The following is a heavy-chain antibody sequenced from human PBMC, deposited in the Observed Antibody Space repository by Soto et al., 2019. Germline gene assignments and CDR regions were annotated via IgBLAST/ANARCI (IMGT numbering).Heavy chain of an antibody. CDR3: ARDAVRITTFGVVPKVYYYYGMDV. J-gene: IGHJ6*02. CDR1: GYTFTSYY. D-gene: IGHD3-3*01. V-gene: IGHV1-46*01. CDR2: INPSGGST. Sequence: VAAVKVSCKASGYTFTSYYMHWVRQAPGQGLEWMGIINPSGGSTSYAQKFQGRVTMTRDTSTSTVYMELSSLRSEDTAVYYCARDAVRITTFGVVPKVYYYYGMDVWGQGTTFTVSS.